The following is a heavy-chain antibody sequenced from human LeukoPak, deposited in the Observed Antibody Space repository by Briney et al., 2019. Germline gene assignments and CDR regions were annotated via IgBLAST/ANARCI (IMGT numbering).Heavy chain of an antibody. CDR2: IYYSGST. CDR1: GGSISSYY. J-gene: IGHJ3*02. CDR3: ARTSSSSYAFDI. Sequence: SETLSLTCTVSGGSISSYYWSWIRQPPGKGLEWIGYIYYSGSTNYNPSLKSRVTISVDTSKNQFSLKLSSVTAADTAVYYCARTSSSSYAFDIWGQGTMVTVSS. V-gene: IGHV4-59*01. D-gene: IGHD6-6*01.